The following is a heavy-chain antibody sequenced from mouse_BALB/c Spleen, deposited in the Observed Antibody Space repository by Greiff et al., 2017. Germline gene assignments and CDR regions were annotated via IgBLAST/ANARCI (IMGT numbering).Heavy chain of an antibody. J-gene: IGHJ3*01. CDR1: GYTFTSYW. D-gene: IGHD2-4*01. Sequence: LQQPGSELVRPGASVKLSCKASGYTFTSYWMHWVKQRPGQGLEWIGNIYPGSGSTNYDEKFKSKATLTVDTSSSTAYMQLSSLTSEDSAVYYCTRGGITTGAWFAYWGQGTLVTVSA. CDR3: TRGGITTGAWFAY. CDR2: IYPGSGST. V-gene: IGHV1S22*01.